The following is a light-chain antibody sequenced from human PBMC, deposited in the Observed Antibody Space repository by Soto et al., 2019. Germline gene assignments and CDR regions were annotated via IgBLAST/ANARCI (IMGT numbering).Light chain of an antibody. CDR1: ERVATSY. CDR2: DTS. J-gene: IGKJ2*01. Sequence: DIVLTQSPVILSLSPGDSATLSCRASERVATSYFAWYQQRRGEAPTLLIYDTSPRANGVPERFTGSGSGTEFPLTIISVAPEDFAVYYCQQYGRSPLYTFGQGTQLEI. V-gene: IGKV3-20*01. CDR3: QQYGRSPLYT.